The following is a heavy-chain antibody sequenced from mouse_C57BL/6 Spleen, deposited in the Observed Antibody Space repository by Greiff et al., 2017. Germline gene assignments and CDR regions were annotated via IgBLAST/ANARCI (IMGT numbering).Heavy chain of an antibody. CDR2: IYPSDSET. V-gene: IGHV1-61*01. J-gene: IGHJ2*01. CDR1: GYTFTSYW. CDR3: ARGEDGNYVNFDD. Sequence: QVQLQQPGAELVRPGSSVKLSCKASGYTFTSYWMDWVKQRPGQGLEWIGNIYPSDSETHYNQKFKDKATLTVDQSSSTAYLQLSSLTSEDSAVYYCARGEDGNYVNFDDWGQGTTLTVSS. D-gene: IGHD2-1*01.